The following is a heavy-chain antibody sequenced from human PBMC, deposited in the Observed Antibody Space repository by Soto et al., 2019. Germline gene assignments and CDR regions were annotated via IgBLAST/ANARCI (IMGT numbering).Heavy chain of an antibody. J-gene: IGHJ4*02. CDR3: VRSTRTVTTFDY. CDR1: GGSISSGGYS. CDR2: IYHSGST. D-gene: IGHD4-17*01. V-gene: IGHV4-30-2*01. Sequence: QLQLQESGSGLVKPSQTLSLTCAVSGGSISSGGYSWSWIRQPPGKGLEWIGYIYHSGSTYYNPSRKSRVPISVDRSQNQFSLKLSAVTAADTAVYYCVRSTRTVTTFDYWGQGTLVTVSS.